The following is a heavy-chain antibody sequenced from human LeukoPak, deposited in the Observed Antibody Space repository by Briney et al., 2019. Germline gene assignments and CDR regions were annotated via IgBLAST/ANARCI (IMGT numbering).Heavy chain of an antibody. CDR1: GFNFGTHA. D-gene: IGHD6-19*01. V-gene: IGHV3-33*01. J-gene: IGHJ5*02. CDR2: IWRGGNYK. Sequence: GGSLRLSCSASGFNFGTHAMHWVRQAPGKGLEWVAMIWRGGNYKFYADSVKGRFSISRDDSRSDLSLQMDSLRVEDTALYYCVIEPPDSGWALWSWGQGALVTVSS. CDR3: VIEPPDSGWALWS.